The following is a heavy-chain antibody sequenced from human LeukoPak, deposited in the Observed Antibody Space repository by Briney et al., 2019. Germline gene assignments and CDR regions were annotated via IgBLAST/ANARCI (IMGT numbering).Heavy chain of an antibody. J-gene: IGHJ3*02. CDR1: GFTFSSYG. D-gene: IGHD6-19*01. Sequence: PAGGSLRLSCAASGFTFSSYGMSWVRQAPGKGLEWVSAISGSGGSTYYADSVKGRFTISRDNSKNTLYLQMNSLRAEDTAVYYCANRGYSSGAYGFHIWGQGTMVTVSS. CDR2: ISGSGGST. CDR3: ANRGYSSGAYGFHI. V-gene: IGHV3-23*01.